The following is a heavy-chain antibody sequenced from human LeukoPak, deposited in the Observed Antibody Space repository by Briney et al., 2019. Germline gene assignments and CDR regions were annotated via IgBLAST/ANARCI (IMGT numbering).Heavy chain of an antibody. J-gene: IGHJ4*02. CDR3: ARTQMGYFFDY. CDR2: ISYSGGT. D-gene: IGHD5-24*01. Sequence: SETLSLTCTVSGDSISTYFWSWIRQPPGKGLGWIGYISYSGGTNYKPSLKSRVTISVDTSKNQFSLKLSSVIAADTAVYYCARTQMGYFFDYWGQGTLVTVSS. V-gene: IGHV4-59*01. CDR1: GDSISTYF.